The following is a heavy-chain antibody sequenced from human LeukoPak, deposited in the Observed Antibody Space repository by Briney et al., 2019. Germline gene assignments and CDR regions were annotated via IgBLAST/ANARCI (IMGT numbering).Heavy chain of an antibody. CDR2: INWNGGST. J-gene: IGHJ6*03. V-gene: IGHV3-20*04. Sequence: GGSLRLSCAASGFTFGSYAMSWVRQAPGKGLEWVSGINWNGGSTGYADSVKGRFTISRDNAKNSLYLQMNSLRAEDTALYYCARYSGYDSYYYYYMDVWGKGTTVTVSS. CDR3: ARYSGYDSYYYYYMDV. D-gene: IGHD5-12*01. CDR1: GFTFGSYA.